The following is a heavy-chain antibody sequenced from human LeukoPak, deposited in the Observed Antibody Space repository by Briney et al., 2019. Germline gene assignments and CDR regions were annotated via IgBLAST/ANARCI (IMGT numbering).Heavy chain of an antibody. Sequence: GGSLRLSCAASGFTFDDYGMSWVRQAPGKGLEWVSGINWNGGSTGYADSVKGRFTISRDNAKNSLYPQMNSLRAEDTALYHCATLYGDPVDAFDIWGQGTMVTVSS. D-gene: IGHD4-17*01. CDR3: ATLYGDPVDAFDI. J-gene: IGHJ3*02. V-gene: IGHV3-20*01. CDR1: GFTFDDYG. CDR2: INWNGGST.